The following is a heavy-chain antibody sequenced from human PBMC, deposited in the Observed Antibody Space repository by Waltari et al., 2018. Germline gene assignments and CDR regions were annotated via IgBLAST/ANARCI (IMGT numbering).Heavy chain of an antibody. CDR3: AREKVAVNYYGMDV. V-gene: IGHV1-69*18. D-gene: IGHD2-15*01. CDR1: GGTFSSYA. Sequence: QVQLVQSGAEVKKPGSSVKVSCKASGGTFSSYAISWVRQAPGQGPEWLGRSIPIFGTANDRQKFQGRVTITAEESTSTAYMELSSLRSEDTAVYYCAREKVAVNYYGMDVWGQGTTVTVSS. CDR2: SIPIFGTA. J-gene: IGHJ6*02.